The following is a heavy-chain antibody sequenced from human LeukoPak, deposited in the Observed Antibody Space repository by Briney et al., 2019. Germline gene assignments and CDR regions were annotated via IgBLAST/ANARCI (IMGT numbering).Heavy chain of an antibody. V-gene: IGHV3-23*01. CDR1: GFTFSSYA. CDR3: AKRGIVIRVILVGFHKEAYYFDS. D-gene: IGHD2-21*01. J-gene: IGHJ4*02. Sequence: GGSLRLSCAASGFTFSSYAMSWVRQAPGKGLEWVAGISDSGGRTNYADSVKGRFTISRDNPKNTLYLQMNSLRAEDTAVYFCAKRGIVIRVILVGFHKEAYYFDSWGQGALVTVSS. CDR2: ISDSGGRT.